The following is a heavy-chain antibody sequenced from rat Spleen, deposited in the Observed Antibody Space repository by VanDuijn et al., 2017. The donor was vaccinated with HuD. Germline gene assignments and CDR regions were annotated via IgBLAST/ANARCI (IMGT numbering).Heavy chain of an antibody. CDR3: ARHEDYGGYSRDYFGY. V-gene: IGHV5-22*01. D-gene: IGHD1-11*01. CDR2: ISYEGTST. Sequence: EVQLVETGGGLVQPGRSLKLSCVASGFTFSNYWMGWVRQAPKEGLEWVASISYEGTSTYYGDSVKGRFTISRDNAKSTLYLLMNSLRSEDTATYYCARHEDYGGYSRDYFGYWGQGVMVTVSS. J-gene: IGHJ2*01. CDR1: GFTFSNYW.